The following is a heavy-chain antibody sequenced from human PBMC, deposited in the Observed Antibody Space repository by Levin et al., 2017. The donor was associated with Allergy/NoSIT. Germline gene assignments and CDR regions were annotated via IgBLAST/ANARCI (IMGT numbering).Heavy chain of an antibody. D-gene: IGHD5-12*01. J-gene: IGHJ4*02. CDR2: ISYDGSNK. Sequence: GGSLRLSCAASGFTFSSYGMHWVRQAPGKGLEWVAVISYDGSNKYYADSLKGRFTISRDNSKNTLYLQMNSLRAEDTGVYFCAKAGYSGYDWYYFDYWGQGTLVTVPS. V-gene: IGHV3-30*18. CDR3: AKAGYSGYDWYYFDY. CDR1: GFTFSSYG.